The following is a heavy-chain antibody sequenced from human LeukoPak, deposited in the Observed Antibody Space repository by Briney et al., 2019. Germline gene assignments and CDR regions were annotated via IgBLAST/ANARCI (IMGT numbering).Heavy chain of an antibody. Sequence: GGSLRLSCAASGFTFSSYWMSWVRQAPGKGLEWVANIKQDGSEKYYVDSVKGRFTISRDNAKNSLYLQMNSLRAEDTAVYYCARGGWLQFYSPFDYWGQGTLVTVSS. CDR1: GFTFSSYW. V-gene: IGHV3-7*01. D-gene: IGHD5-24*01. CDR3: ARGGWLQFYSPFDY. J-gene: IGHJ4*02. CDR2: IKQDGSEK.